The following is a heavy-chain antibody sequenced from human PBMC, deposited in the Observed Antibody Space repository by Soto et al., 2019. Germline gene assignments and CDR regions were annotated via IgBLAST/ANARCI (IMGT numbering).Heavy chain of an antibody. V-gene: IGHV1-3*01. Sequence: QVQLVQSGAEVKKPGASVKVSCNPSGYAVTSYTMHWVRQAPGQGLEWMGWINADNGDSKYSQKFQGRVTITRDTAASIAYVALSSLRSEDTAVYYCARDTGSGLRVDPGIFEYWGQGTLVTVSS. D-gene: IGHD1-26*01. CDR3: ARDTGSGLRVDPGIFEY. CDR2: INADNGDS. CDR1: GYAVTSYT. J-gene: IGHJ4*02.